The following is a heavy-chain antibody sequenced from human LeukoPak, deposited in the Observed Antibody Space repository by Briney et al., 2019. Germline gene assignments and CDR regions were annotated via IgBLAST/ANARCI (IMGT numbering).Heavy chain of an antibody. CDR3: AKSLRDSSGYWDPTYYYYYYMDV. CDR2: IIPIFGTA. D-gene: IGHD3-22*01. J-gene: IGHJ6*03. V-gene: IGHV1-69*05. Sequence: SVKASCKASGGTFSSYAISWVRQAPGQGLEWMGGIIPIFGTANYAQKFQGRVTITTDESTSTAYMELSSLRSEDTAVYYCAKSLRDSSGYWDPTYYYYYYMDVWGKGTTVTVSS. CDR1: GGTFSSYA.